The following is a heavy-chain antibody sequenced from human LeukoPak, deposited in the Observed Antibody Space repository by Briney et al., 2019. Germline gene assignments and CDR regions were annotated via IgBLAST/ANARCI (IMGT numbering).Heavy chain of an antibody. V-gene: IGHV3-7*03. Sequence: GGSLRLSCAASGFTFSSYWMSWVRQAPGKGLEWVANIKQDGSEKYYVDSVKGRFTISRDNAKNSLYLQMNSLRAEDTAVYYCARDTDTVTTILDYWGQGTLVTVSS. D-gene: IGHD4-17*01. CDR1: GFTFSSYW. CDR2: IKQDGSEK. CDR3: ARDTDTVTTILDY. J-gene: IGHJ4*02.